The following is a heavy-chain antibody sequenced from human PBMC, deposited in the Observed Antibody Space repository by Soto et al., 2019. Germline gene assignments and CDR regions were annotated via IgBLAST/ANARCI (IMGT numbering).Heavy chain of an antibody. V-gene: IGHV1-2*02. J-gene: IGHJ4*02. D-gene: IGHD3-10*01. Sequence: ASVKVSCKASGYTFTGYYMHWVRQAPGQGLEWMGWINPNSGGTNYAQKFQGRVTMTRDTSISTAYMELGRLRSDDTAVYYCARISGLWFGESGGYWGQGTLVTVSS. CDR1: GYTFTGYY. CDR3: ARISGLWFGESGGY. CDR2: INPNSGGT.